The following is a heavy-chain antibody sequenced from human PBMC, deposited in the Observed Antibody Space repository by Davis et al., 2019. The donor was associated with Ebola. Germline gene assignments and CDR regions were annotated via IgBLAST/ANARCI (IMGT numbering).Heavy chain of an antibody. D-gene: IGHD5-24*01. Sequence: GESLKISCAASGFTFSTYSMSWVRQAPGKGLEWVSVFYVGNTTYYADSVKGRFTISRDNSKKTLYLQMNSLRAEDTAVYYCTRGGMATPFDYWGQGTLVTVSS. CDR1: GFTFSTYS. CDR3: TRGGMATPFDY. J-gene: IGHJ4*02. CDR2: FYVGNTT. V-gene: IGHV3-53*01.